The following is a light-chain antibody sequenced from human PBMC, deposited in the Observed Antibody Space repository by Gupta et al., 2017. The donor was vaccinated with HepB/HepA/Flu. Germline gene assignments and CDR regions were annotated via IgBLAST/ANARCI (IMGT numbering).Light chain of an antibody. J-gene: IGLJ2*01. CDR3: CSYAGSHSWV. V-gene: IGLV2-11*01. CDR1: SSDVGGYNY. CDR2: DVT. Sequence: QSALTQPRSVSGSPGQSVTISCTGTSSDVGGYNYVSWYQQHPGKAPKFMLYDVTKRPSGVPDRFSGSKSGNTASLTISGLQAEDEANYHCCSYAGSHSWVFGGGTKVTVL.